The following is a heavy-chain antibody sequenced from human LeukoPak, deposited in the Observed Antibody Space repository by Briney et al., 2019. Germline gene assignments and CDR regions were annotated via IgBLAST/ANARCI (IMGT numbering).Heavy chain of an antibody. CDR3: ARALDSSGWYPYYFDY. D-gene: IGHD6-19*01. V-gene: IGHV4-59*08. CDR2: IYYSGST. Sequence: SETLSLTCTVSGGSISSYYWSWIRQPPGKGLEWIGYIYYSGSTNYNPSLKSRVTISVDTSKNQFSLKLSSVTAADTAVYYCARALDSSGWYPYYFDYWGQGTLVTVSS. J-gene: IGHJ4*02. CDR1: GGSISSYY.